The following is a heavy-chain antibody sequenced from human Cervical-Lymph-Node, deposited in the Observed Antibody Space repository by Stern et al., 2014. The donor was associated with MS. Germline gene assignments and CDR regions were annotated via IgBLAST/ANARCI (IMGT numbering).Heavy chain of an antibody. CDR1: GYTFSNFW. CDR3: VRRRDSAGYDTFDL. J-gene: IGHJ3*01. D-gene: IGHD3-22*01. Sequence: VQLVQSGAEVKQPGESLKISCRTSGYTFSNFWIGWVRQMPGKGLEWMGVIYPADSDTTYSPSFQGQVTISADESISTAYLQWRSLKASDTAMYYCVRRRDSAGYDTFDLWGQGTMLIVSS. CDR2: IYPADSDT. V-gene: IGHV5-51*01.